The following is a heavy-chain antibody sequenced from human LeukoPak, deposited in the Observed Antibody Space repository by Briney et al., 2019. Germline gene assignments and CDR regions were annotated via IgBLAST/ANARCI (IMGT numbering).Heavy chain of an antibody. J-gene: IGHJ5*02. V-gene: IGHV1-46*01. CDR3: ARDPTPMIVVVTEVGTCQYNWFDP. CDR1: GYTFTSYY. D-gene: IGHD3-22*01. CDR2: INPSGGST. Sequence: GASVKVSCKASGYTFTSYYMHWVRQAPGQGLEWMGIINPSGGSTSYAQKFQGRVTMTRDMSTSTVYMELSSLRSEDTAVYYCARDPTPMIVVVTEVGTCQYNWFDPWGQGTLVTVSS.